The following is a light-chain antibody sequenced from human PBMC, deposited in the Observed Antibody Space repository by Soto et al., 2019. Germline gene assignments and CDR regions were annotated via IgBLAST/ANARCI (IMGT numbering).Light chain of an antibody. CDR1: QSVSNF. J-gene: IGKJ5*01. Sequence: RQYPATLSLSPGERATLSCRASQSVSNFLAWYLQRNGQAPRILIFDASKRDAGVPARFSGSGSGTDFTLTISILEPEDFEVYYCQQRSSWPITFGQGTRLEIK. CDR3: QQRSSWPIT. CDR2: DAS. V-gene: IGKV3-11*01.